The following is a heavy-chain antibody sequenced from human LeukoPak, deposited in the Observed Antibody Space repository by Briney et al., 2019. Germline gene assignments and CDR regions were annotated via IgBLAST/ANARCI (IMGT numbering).Heavy chain of an antibody. CDR1: GFTFSSYA. D-gene: IGHD2-15*01. V-gene: IGHV3-23*03. CDR3: HVVVVAATPAGY. J-gene: IGHJ4*02. Sequence: GGSLRLSCAASGFTFSSYAMSWVRQAPGKGLEWVSLMYTDGGTLYADSVKGRFTISRDNSKNTLYLQMNSLRAEDTALYYCHVVVVAATPAGYWGQGTLVTVSS. CDR2: MYTDGGT.